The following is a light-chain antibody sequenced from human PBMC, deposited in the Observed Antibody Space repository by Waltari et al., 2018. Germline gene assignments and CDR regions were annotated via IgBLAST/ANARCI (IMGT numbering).Light chain of an antibody. CDR3: CSYAGSYVV. V-gene: IGLV2-11*01. CDR2: DVS. J-gene: IGLJ2*01. Sequence: QSALTQPRSVSGSPGQSVTISCTGRSTDVGGHHYVSWYQQHPGKAPKLMIYDVSKRPSGVPDRFSGSKSGNTASLTISGLQAEDEADYYCCSYAGSYVVFGGGTKLTVL. CDR1: STDVGGHHY.